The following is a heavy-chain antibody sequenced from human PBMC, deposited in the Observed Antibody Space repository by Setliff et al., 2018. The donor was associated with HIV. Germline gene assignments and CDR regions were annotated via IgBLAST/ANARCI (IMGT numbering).Heavy chain of an antibody. CDR2: IYYSGST. J-gene: IGHJ3*02. Sequence: LSLTCTVSGASISSGGYYWSWIRQHPGKGLEWIGYIYYSGSTYYNPSLKSRVSMSVDTSENQFSLKLSSVTAADTAVYYCARAFPMTTVVTQSGYGAFDIWGQGTMVTVSS. CDR1: GASISSGGYY. CDR3: ARAFPMTTVVTQSGYGAFDI. D-gene: IGHD4-17*01. V-gene: IGHV4-31*03.